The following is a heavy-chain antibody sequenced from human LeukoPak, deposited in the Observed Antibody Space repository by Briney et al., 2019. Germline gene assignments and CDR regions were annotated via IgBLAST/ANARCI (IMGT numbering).Heavy chain of an antibody. D-gene: IGHD6-19*01. Sequence: SETLSLTCSVSAGSINSGSYYWNWIRQPAGKGLEWIGRIYSSGSTNYNPSLKSRVNISVDTSKNQFSLKLSSVTAADPAVYYCARYEAVAGVFDYWSEGTLLTVPS. CDR1: AGSINSGSYY. CDR2: IYSSGST. V-gene: IGHV4-61*02. J-gene: IGHJ4*02. CDR3: ARYEAVAGVFDY.